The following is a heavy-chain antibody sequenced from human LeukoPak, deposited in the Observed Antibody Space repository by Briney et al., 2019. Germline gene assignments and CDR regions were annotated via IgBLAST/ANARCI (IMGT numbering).Heavy chain of an antibody. V-gene: IGHV4-30-2*01. Sequence: PSQTLSLTCAVSGGSISSGGYSWSWIRQPPGKGLEWIGYIYHNGNTYYSPSLKSRVTISVDRSKNQVSLKLSSVTAADTAMYYCASGGYSYGFDYWGQGTLVTVSS. D-gene: IGHD5-18*01. J-gene: IGHJ4*02. CDR1: GGSISSGGYS. CDR3: ASGGYSYGFDY. CDR2: IYHNGNT.